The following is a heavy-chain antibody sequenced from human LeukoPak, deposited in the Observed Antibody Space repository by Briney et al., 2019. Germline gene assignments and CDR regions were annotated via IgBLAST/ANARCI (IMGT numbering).Heavy chain of an antibody. CDR1: GFTFSNFA. J-gene: IGHJ4*02. CDR3: ARDAGRPYSSSSDVDY. D-gene: IGHD6-6*01. V-gene: IGHV3-23*01. CDR2: AGTATDT. Sequence: PGGSLRLSCAASGFTFSNFAMSWFRQAPGRGLEWVSAAGTATDTSYADSVKGRFTISRDNSKNTLYLQMNSLGAEDTAVYYCARDAGRPYSSSSDVDYWGQGTLVTVSS.